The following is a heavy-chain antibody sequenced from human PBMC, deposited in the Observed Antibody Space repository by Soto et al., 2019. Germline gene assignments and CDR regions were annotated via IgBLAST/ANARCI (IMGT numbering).Heavy chain of an antibody. CDR3: ARNPLMIVRGKTVLFDY. D-gene: IGHD3-22*01. J-gene: IGHJ4*02. V-gene: IGHV1-3*01. CDR2: INVGTGDT. CDR1: GYTFSNFA. Sequence: QVQLVQSGAGVKKPGASMKLSCLASGYTFSNFAIHWVRQAPGQRPEWMGWINVGTGDTKYSHKFHGRVTITRDTSASTAYMELSSLRSEDTAVYYCARNPLMIVRGKTVLFDYWGQGTLVTVSS.